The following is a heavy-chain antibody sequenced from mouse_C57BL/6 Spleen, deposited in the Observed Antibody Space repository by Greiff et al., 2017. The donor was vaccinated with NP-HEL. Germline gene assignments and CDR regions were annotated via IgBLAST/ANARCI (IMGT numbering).Heavy chain of an antibody. CDR3: ARRGYYGSSYYWYFDV. D-gene: IGHD1-1*01. CDR2: ILPSIGRT. Sequence: VQLQQSGSELRSPGSSVKLSCKDFDSEVFPIAYMSWVRQKPGHGFEWIGGILPSIGRTIYGEKFEDKATLDADTLSNAAYLELNSLTSEDSAIYYCARRGYYGSSYYWYFDVWGTGTTVTVSS. J-gene: IGHJ1*03. CDR1: DSEVFPIAY. V-gene: IGHV15-2*01.